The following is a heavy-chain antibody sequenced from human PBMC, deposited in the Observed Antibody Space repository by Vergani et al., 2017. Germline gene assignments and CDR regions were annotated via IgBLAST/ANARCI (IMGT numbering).Heavy chain of an antibody. CDR2: MYTSGHT. V-gene: IGHV4-61*02. CDR1: GASVSRGTYY. CDR3: ARASHCINCYSEGPNGPGYYYMDV. J-gene: IGHJ6*03. D-gene: IGHD2-21*01. Sequence: QLQLQESGPGLVKPSETLSLSCRVSGASVSRGTYYWTWIRQPAGKKLEWIVRMYTSGHTIYNPSLESRVTMSVDTSKNQFSLQLSSVTAADTAVYYCARASHCINCYSEGPNGPGYYYMDVWGKGTTVTVSS.